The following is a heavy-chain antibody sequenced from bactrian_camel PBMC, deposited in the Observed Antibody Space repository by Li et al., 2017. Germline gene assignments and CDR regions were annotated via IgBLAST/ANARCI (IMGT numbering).Heavy chain of an antibody. CDR1: GYTYNTYC. CDR3: AAVLAPLVGDGGYCYDDVRY. D-gene: IGHD4*01. Sequence: HVQLVESGGGTAQAGGSLRLSCAASGYTYNTYCIGWFRQAPGKEREGVASIHRDGSTYYADSVKGRFTISRDASKNVVVLQMNSLQPEDTAMYYCAAVLAPLVGDGGYCYDDVRYWGQGTQVTVS. V-gene: IGHV3S57*01. CDR2: IHRDGST. J-gene: IGHJ4*01.